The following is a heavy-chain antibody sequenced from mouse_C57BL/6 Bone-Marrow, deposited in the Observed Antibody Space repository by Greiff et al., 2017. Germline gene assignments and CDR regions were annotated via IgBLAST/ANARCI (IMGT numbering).Heavy chain of an antibody. CDR1: GYTFTSYW. Sequence: QVHVKQSGAELVKPGASVKLSCKASGYTFTSYWMHWVKQRPGQGLEWIGMIHPNSGSTNYNEKFKSKATLTVDKSSSTAYMQLSSLTSEDSAVYYCARDDGYYSHFDYWGQGTTLTVSS. CDR2: IHPNSGST. V-gene: IGHV1-64*01. D-gene: IGHD2-3*01. J-gene: IGHJ2*01. CDR3: ARDDGYYSHFDY.